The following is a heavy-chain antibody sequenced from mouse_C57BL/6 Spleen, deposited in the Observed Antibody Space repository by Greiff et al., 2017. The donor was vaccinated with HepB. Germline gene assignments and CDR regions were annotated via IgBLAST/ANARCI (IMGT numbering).Heavy chain of an antibody. CDR3: ARDLYYYGSGFAY. V-gene: IGHV5-4*01. Sequence: EVQGVESGGGLVKPGGSLKLSCAASGFTFSSYAMSWVRQTPEKRLEWVATISDGGSYTYYPDNVKGRFTISRDNAKNNLYLQMSHLKSEDTAMYYCARDLYYYGSGFAYWGQGTLVTVSA. CDR2: ISDGGSYT. CDR1: GFTFSSYA. J-gene: IGHJ3*01. D-gene: IGHD1-1*01.